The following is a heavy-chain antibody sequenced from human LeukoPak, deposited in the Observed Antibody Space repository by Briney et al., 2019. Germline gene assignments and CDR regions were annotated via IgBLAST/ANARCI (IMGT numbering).Heavy chain of an antibody. CDR2: IIPIFGTA. CDR1: GGTFNRYA. V-gene: IGHV1-69*05. D-gene: IGHD4-17*01. Sequence: SVKVSCKASGGTFNRYAVTWVRQAPGQGLEWLGGIIPIFGTANYAQKFQGRVTITTDESTNTAYMELTSLTSEDTAVYYCASGKYGLRSWFDPWGQGTLVTVSS. J-gene: IGHJ5*02. CDR3: ASGKYGLRSWFDP.